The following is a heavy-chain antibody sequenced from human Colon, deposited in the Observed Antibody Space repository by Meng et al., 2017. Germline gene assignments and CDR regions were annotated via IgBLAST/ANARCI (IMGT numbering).Heavy chain of an antibody. Sequence: LQESGPGLVKPSETLSLTCAVSGGSISTYYWSWIRQPPGKGLEWIGNNYYSGSTNYNPSLASRVTISVDSSKNQFSLKLSSVTAADTAVYYCARHQNGGTYPLDYWGQGTLVTVSS. CDR2: NYYSGST. V-gene: IGHV4-59*08. CDR3: ARHQNGGTYPLDY. D-gene: IGHD3-16*02. J-gene: IGHJ4*02. CDR1: GGSISTYY.